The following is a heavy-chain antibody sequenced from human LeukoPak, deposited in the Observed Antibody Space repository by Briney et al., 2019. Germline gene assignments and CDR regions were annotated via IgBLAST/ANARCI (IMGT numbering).Heavy chain of an antibody. D-gene: IGHD1-26*01. J-gene: IGHJ4*02. CDR2: IWYDGSNK. Sequence: PGGSLRLPCAASGFTFSSYGMHWVRQAPGKGLEWVAVIWYDGSNKYYADSVKGRFTISRDNSKNTLYLQMNSLRAEDTAVYYCAREGGGSSAWIDYWGQGTLVTVSS. CDR1: GFTFSSYG. CDR3: AREGGGSSAWIDY. V-gene: IGHV3-33*01.